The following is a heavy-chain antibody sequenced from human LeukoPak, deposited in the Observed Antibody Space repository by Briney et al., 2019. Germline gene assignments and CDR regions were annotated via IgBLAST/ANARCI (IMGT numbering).Heavy chain of an antibody. J-gene: IGHJ3*02. CDR3: ARVASGYDVFDI. CDR2: IYYTGST. Sequence: SETLSLTCTVSGGSISSSSSYWGWIRQPPGKGLEWIGSIYYTGSTYYNPSLKSRVTISVDTSKNQFSLKLSSVTAADTAVFYCARVASGYDVFDIWGQGTMVTVSS. V-gene: IGHV4-39*07. D-gene: IGHD3-3*01. CDR1: GGSISSSSSY.